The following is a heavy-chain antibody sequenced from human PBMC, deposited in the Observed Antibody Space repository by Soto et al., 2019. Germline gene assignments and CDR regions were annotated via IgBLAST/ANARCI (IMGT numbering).Heavy chain of an antibody. J-gene: IGHJ4*02. CDR2: ISGSGGST. CDR1: GFTFSSYA. D-gene: IGHD3-3*01. Sequence: GGSLRLSCAASGFTFSSYAMHWVRQAPGKGLEWVSAISGSGGSTYYADSVKGRFTISRDNSKNTLYLQMNSLRAEDTAVYYCAKDFSITIFGVVIMNYFDDWGQGTLVTVSS. CDR3: AKDFSITIFGVVIMNYFDD. V-gene: IGHV3-23*01.